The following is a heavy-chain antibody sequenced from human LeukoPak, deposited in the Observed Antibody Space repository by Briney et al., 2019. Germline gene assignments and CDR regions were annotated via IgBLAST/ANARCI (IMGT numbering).Heavy chain of an antibody. V-gene: IGHV3-23*01. Sequence: PGGSLRLSCAASGLTFSSYAMSWVRQAPGKGLEWVSAISGSGGSTYYADSVKGRFTISRDNSKNTLYLQMNSLRAEDTAVYYCAKPGVKQWLVRIWYMDVWGKGTTVTVSS. CDR1: GLTFSSYA. CDR3: AKPGVKQWLVRIWYMDV. D-gene: IGHD6-19*01. J-gene: IGHJ6*03. CDR2: ISGSGGST.